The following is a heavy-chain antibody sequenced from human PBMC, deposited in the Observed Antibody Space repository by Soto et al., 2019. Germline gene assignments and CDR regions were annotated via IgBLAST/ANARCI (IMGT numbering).Heavy chain of an antibody. CDR1: GGTFSSYA. V-gene: IGHV1-69*13. CDR2: IIPIFGTA. CDR3: ARDLNFVVPAAIDYYYYGMDV. Sequence: GASVKVSCKASGGTFSSYAISWVRQAPGQGLEWMGGIIPIFGTANYAQKFQGRVTITADESTSTAYMELSSLRSEDTAVYYCARDLNFVVPAAIDYYYYGMDVWGQGTTVTVSS. D-gene: IGHD2-2*01. J-gene: IGHJ6*02.